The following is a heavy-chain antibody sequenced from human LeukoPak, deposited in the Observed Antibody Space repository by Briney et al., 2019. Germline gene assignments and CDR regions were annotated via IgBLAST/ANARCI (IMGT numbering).Heavy chain of an antibody. V-gene: IGHV1-2*02. Sequence: ASVKVSCKASGYTFTGYYMHWVRQAPGQGLEWMGWINPNSGGTNYAQKFQGRVTMTRDTSISTAYMELSRLRSDDTAVYYCARDRYCSSASCYENDYWGQGTLVTVSS. CDR1: GYTFTGYY. J-gene: IGHJ4*02. CDR2: INPNSGGT. CDR3: ARDRYCSSASCYENDY. D-gene: IGHD2-2*01.